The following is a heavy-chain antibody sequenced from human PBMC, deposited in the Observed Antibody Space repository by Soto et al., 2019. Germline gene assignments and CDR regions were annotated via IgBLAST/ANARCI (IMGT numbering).Heavy chain of an antibody. CDR2: INHSGST. D-gene: IGHD1-7*01. CDR1: GGSFSGYY. Sequence: PSETLSLTCAVYGGSFSGYYWSWIRQPPGKGLEWIGEINHSGSTNYNPSLKSRVTISVDTSKNQFSLKLSSVTAADTAVYYCLRTGTTRDHPIWFDPWGQGTLVTVSS. J-gene: IGHJ5*02. V-gene: IGHV4-34*01. CDR3: LRTGTTRDHPIWFDP.